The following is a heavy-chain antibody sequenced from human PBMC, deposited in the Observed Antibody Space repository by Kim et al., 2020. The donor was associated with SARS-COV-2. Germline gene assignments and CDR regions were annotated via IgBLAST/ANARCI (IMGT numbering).Heavy chain of an antibody. D-gene: IGHD3-22*01. CDR3: ATVVFYYDAGYFKN. J-gene: IGHJ1*01. V-gene: IGHV3-66*01. Sequence: ADSVRGRLTNSRDHSKTTLYLQMNSLRAEDTAVYYCATVVFYYDAGYFKNWGQGTLVIVSS.